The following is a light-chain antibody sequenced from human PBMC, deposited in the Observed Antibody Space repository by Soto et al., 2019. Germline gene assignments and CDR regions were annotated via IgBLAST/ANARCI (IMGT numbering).Light chain of an antibody. Sequence: EIVMTQSPATLSVSPGERATLSCRASQSVSSNSAWYQQKPGQAPSLLIYGASTRSTGIPARFRGSGSGTEFTLTISSLQSEDFAVYYCQEYNNWPRTFGQGTKVEIK. CDR2: GAS. CDR3: QEYNNWPRT. J-gene: IGKJ1*01. CDR1: QSVSSN. V-gene: IGKV3-15*01.